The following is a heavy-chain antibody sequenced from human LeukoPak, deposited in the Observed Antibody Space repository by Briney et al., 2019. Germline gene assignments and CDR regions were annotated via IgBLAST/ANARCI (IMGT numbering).Heavy chain of an antibody. CDR2: IRYDGSNK. CDR1: GLTFSSYG. Sequence: GGSLRLSCAASGLTFSSYGMHWVRQAPGKGLEWVAFIRYDGSNKYYADSVKGRFTISRDNSKNTLYLQMNSLRAEDTAVYYCAKDGYSGSYSLFLGYWGQGTLVTVSS. CDR3: AKDGYSGSYSLFLGY. J-gene: IGHJ4*02. V-gene: IGHV3-30*02. D-gene: IGHD1-26*01.